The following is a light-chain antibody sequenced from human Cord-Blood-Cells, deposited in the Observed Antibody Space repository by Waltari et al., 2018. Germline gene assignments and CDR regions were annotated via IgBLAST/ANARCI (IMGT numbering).Light chain of an antibody. CDR3: SSYTSSSTYV. J-gene: IGLJ1*01. CDR2: EVS. CDR1: SSDVGGYNS. Sequence: QSALTQPASVSGSPGQSITISCTGTSSDVGGYNSVSWYQQHPGKAPKLMIYEVSNRPSGVSNRFSGSKSGNTASLTISGLQAEDEADYYCSSYTSSSTYVFGTGTMVTVL. V-gene: IGLV2-14*01.